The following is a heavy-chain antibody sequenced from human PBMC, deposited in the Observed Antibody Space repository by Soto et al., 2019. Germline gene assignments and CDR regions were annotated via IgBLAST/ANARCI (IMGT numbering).Heavy chain of an antibody. Sequence: QVHLVQSGAEVKKPGASVKVSCKGSGYAFTTYGITWVRQAPGQGLEWMGWISAHNGNTNYAQKLQGRVPVTRDTSTSTAYMELRSLRASDRAVYYCARGRDGDYWGQGALVTVSS. CDR3: ARGRDGDY. CDR2: ISAHNGNT. CDR1: GYAFTTYG. V-gene: IGHV1-18*01. J-gene: IGHJ4*02. D-gene: IGHD6-6*01.